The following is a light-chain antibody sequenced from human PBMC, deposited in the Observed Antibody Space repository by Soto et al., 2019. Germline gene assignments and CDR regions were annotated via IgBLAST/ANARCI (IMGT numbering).Light chain of an antibody. J-gene: IGKJ1*01. CDR3: QQRSNLVT. V-gene: IGKV3-11*01. Sequence: EIVLTQSPATLSLSPGERATLSCRASQSVSSYLAWYQQKPGQAPRLLIYDASNRATGIPARFSGSGSGTDFTLTISSIEPEDFAVYSCQQRSNLVTFGPGTKVDIK. CDR2: DAS. CDR1: QSVSSY.